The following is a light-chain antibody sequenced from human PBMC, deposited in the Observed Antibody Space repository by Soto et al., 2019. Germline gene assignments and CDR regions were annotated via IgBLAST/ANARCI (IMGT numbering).Light chain of an antibody. CDR2: DVR. Sequence: QSALTQPASVSGSPGQSITISCTGTSSDVGGYNFVSWYQQHPGKAPKLMIYDVRNRTSGVSNRFSGSKSVNTASLTISGLKAEDEADYYCSSYTSISTDVFGTGTKLTVL. CDR3: SSYTSISTDV. J-gene: IGLJ1*01. CDR1: SSDVGGYNF. V-gene: IGLV2-14*01.